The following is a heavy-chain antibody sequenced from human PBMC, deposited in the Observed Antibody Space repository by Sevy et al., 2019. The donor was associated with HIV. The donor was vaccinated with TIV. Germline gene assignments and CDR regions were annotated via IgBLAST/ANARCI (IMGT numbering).Heavy chain of an antibody. J-gene: IGHJ6*02. D-gene: IGHD3-10*01. Sequence: GGSLRLSCAVSGFTFRNFWMSWVRQAPGKGLEWVANIRQDGSEKYYVDSVRGRFTMSRDNAKNSLFLRLNSLRADDTAIYYCAKSYFGSGTSYGMDLWGRGTTVTVSS. V-gene: IGHV3-7*01. CDR2: IRQDGSEK. CDR3: AKSYFGSGTSYGMDL. CDR1: GFTFRNFW.